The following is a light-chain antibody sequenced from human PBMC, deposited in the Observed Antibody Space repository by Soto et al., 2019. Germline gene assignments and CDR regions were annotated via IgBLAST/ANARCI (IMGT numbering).Light chain of an antibody. CDR1: QDIRNS. CDR2: AAS. Sequence: DIQMTQSPSSLSVSVGDRVTITCRASQDIRNSLAWYQQKPGKAPQLLIYAASILQSGVPSRFSGSRSGTDFSLTISSLQPEDVATYYCQAYNSGGITFGQGTRLEIK. J-gene: IGKJ5*01. V-gene: IGKV1-27*01. CDR3: QAYNSGGIT.